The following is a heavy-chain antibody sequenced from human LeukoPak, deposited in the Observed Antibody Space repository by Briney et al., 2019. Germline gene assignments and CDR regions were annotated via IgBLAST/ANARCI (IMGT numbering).Heavy chain of an antibody. CDR1: GGSFSGYY. V-gene: IGHV4-34*01. CDR2: INHSGST. J-gene: IGHJ5*02. Sequence: SETLSLTCAVYGGSFSGYYWSWIRQPPGKGLEWIGEINHSGSTNYNPSLKSRVTISVDTSKNQFSLKLSSVTAADTAVYYCARRLPTLNWFDPWGQGTLVTVSS. CDR3: ARRLPTLNWFDP. D-gene: IGHD6-25*01.